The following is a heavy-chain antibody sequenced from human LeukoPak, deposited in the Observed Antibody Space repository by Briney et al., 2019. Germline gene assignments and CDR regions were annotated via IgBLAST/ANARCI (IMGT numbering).Heavy chain of an antibody. V-gene: IGHV3-48*01. Sequence: GGSLRLSCAASGFTVSSNYMSWVRQAPGKGLEWVSYISRSSSIIYYADSVKGRFTISRDNAKNSLFLQMNSLRAEDTAVYYCARAKRNGFDIWGQGTMVTVSS. CDR1: GFTVSSNY. CDR3: ARAKRNGFDI. CDR2: ISRSSSII. J-gene: IGHJ3*02.